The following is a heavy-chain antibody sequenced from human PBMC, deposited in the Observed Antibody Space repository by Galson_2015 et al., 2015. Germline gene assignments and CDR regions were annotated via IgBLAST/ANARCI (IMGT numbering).Heavy chain of an antibody. CDR2: ISSSSSYT. Sequence: SLRLSCAASRFTFSSYTMHWVRQAPGKGLEWVSSISSSSSYTYYADSVKGQFTISRDNAKSSLYLNMNSLRVEDTAVYYCAADNYYGSGARSDYWGQGILVTVSS. CDR3: AADNYYGSGARSDY. J-gene: IGHJ4*02. V-gene: IGHV3-21*01. D-gene: IGHD3-10*01. CDR1: RFTFSSYT.